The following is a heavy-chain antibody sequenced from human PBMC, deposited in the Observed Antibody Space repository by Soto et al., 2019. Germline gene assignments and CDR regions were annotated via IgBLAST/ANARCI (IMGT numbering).Heavy chain of an antibody. CDR1: GFTVSSNY. V-gene: IGHV3-53*04. CDR3: ARDFSSMITFGGVDQYYYYMDV. J-gene: IGHJ6*03. Sequence: EVQLVESGGGLVQPGGSLRLSCAASGFTVSSNYMSWVRQAPGKGLEWVSVIYSGGSTYHADSVKGRFTISRHNSKNTLYLQMNSLRAEDTAVYYCARDFSSMITFGGVDQYYYYMDVWGKGTTVTVSS. CDR2: IYSGGST. D-gene: IGHD3-16*01.